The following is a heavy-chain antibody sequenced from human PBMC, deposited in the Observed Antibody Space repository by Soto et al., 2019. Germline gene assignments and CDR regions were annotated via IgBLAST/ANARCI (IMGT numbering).Heavy chain of an antibody. CDR3: AQACDSSGIRGFFDY. Sequence: ASVKVSCKASGGTFSSYTISWVRQAPGQGLEWMGRIIPILGIANYAQKFQGRVTITADKSTSTAYMELSRLRSEDTAVYYWAQACDSSGIRGFFDYWGQGTLVTVSS. V-gene: IGHV1-69*02. CDR1: GGTFSSYT. D-gene: IGHD3-22*01. J-gene: IGHJ4*02. CDR2: IIPILGIA.